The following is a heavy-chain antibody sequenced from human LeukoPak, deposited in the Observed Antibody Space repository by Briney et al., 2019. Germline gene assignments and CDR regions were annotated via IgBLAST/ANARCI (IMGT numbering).Heavy chain of an antibody. CDR3: ARGDPAGLFDS. V-gene: IGHV4-59*01. D-gene: IGHD3-10*01. CDR2: IYYSGTT. J-gene: IGHJ4*02. Sequence: SETLSLTCALSGGSFSSGYWNWIRQPPGKGLEWIGYIYYSGTTNSNPSLESRVTVSVDTSKKYCSLKLTSVTAADTAVYFCARGDPAGLFDSWGQGHLVTVSS. CDR1: GGSFSSGY.